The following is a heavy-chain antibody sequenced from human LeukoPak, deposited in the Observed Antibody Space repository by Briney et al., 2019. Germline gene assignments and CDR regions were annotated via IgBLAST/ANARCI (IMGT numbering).Heavy chain of an antibody. CDR1: GFTFSSYE. D-gene: IGHD2-2*01. CDR3: ARGGSTSLTNDY. Sequence: GGSLRLSCAASGFTFSSYEMNWVRQAPGKGLEWVSYISSSGSTIYYADSVKGRFTISRDNAKNSLYLQMNSLRAEDTAVYYCARGGSTSLTNDYWGQGTLVTVSS. J-gene: IGHJ4*02. V-gene: IGHV3-48*03. CDR2: ISSSGSTI.